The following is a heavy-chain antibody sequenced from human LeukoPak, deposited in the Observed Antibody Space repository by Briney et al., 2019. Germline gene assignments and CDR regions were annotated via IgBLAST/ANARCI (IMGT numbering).Heavy chain of an antibody. Sequence: ASVKVSCKASGYTFTGYYMHWVRQAPGQGLEWMGWINPNSGGTNYAQKFQGRVTMTRDTSISTAYMELSRLRSDDTAVYYCARDRGYSSGPDPNWFDPWGQGTPVTVSS. J-gene: IGHJ5*02. CDR3: ARDRGYSSGPDPNWFDP. CDR1: GYTFTGYY. V-gene: IGHV1-2*02. D-gene: IGHD6-19*01. CDR2: INPNSGGT.